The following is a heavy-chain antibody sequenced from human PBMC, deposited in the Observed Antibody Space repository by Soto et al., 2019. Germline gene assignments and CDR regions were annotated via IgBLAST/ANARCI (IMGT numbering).Heavy chain of an antibody. CDR2: IDPSDSYT. V-gene: IGHV5-10-1*01. Sequence: GESLKISCKTSGYSFTSHWITWVRQMPGQGLEWMGRIDPSDSYTMYNPSFHDHVTISSEKSIATAYLQWGSLKPSDTAIYYCARHAHQAEGYSGTRGAFDIWGQGTTVTVSS. J-gene: IGHJ3*02. CDR1: GYSFTSHW. CDR3: ARHAHQAEGYSGTRGAFDI. D-gene: IGHD1-26*01.